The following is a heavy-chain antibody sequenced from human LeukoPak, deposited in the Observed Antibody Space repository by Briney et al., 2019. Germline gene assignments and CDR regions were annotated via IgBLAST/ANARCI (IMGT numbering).Heavy chain of an antibody. Sequence: ASVKVSCKASGYIFTDYYMHWVRQAPGQGLEWMGWINPNSGGSNYAQKFQGRVTMTRDASISTAYMELSRLRFDDTAVYYCARDPGDYGDPIDYWGQGTLVTVSS. D-gene: IGHD4-17*01. V-gene: IGHV1-2*02. CDR1: GYIFTDYY. CDR2: INPNSGGS. CDR3: ARDPGDYGDPIDY. J-gene: IGHJ4*02.